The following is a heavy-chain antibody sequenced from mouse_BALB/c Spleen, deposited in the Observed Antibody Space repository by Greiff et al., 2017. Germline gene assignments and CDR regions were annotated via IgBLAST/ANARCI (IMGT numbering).Heavy chain of an antibody. Sequence: VQLQQSGPELVKPGASVKISCKASGYTFTDYNMHWVKQSHGKSLEWIGYIYPYNGGTGYNQKFKSKATLTVDNSSSTAYMELRSLTSEDSAVYYCARENYSGYSFAYWGQGTLVTVSA. D-gene: IGHD1-2*01. V-gene: IGHV1S29*02. CDR1: GYTFTDYN. J-gene: IGHJ3*01. CDR2: IYPYNGGT. CDR3: ARENYSGYSFAY.